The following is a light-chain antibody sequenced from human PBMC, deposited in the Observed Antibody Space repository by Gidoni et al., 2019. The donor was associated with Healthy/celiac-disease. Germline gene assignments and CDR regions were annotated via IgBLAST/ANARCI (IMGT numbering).Light chain of an antibody. J-gene: IGKJ5*01. CDR3: KQYGSSPPIT. CDR2: GAS. Sequence: EIVLTQSPGTLSLSPGERATLSCRASQSVSSSYLAWYQQKPGQAPRLLIYGASSRATGIPDRFSGSGSGTDFTLTISRLGPEDFAVYYCKQYGSSPPITFGQGHDWRLN. CDR1: QSVSSSY. V-gene: IGKV3-20*01.